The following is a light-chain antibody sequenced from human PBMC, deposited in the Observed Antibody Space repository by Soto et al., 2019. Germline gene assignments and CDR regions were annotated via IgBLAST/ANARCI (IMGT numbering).Light chain of an antibody. CDR2: SAS. V-gene: IGKV3D-15*01. CDR1: QSSHSN. Sequence: EIVMPQSPGTLSVSPGEIATLACTATQSSHSNLAWYQQKPSQAPRLIIYSASTIATGIPARFSGSGSGTGFTFTISSLQSEDSAVFYCQQYHMWPFSLGPGTRVYSK. J-gene: IGKJ3*01. CDR3: QQYHMWPFS.